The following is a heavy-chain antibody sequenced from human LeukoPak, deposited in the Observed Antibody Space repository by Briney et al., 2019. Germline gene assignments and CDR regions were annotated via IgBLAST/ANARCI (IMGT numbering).Heavy chain of an antibody. CDR1: GYTFTSYG. CDR3: ARDLAPDYGGNSFFDY. Sequence: SVKVSCKASGYTFTSYGISWVRQAPGQGLEWMGGIIPIFGTANYAQKFQGRVTITADESTSTAYMELSSLRSEDTAVYYCARDLAPDYGGNSFFDYWGQGTLVTVSS. D-gene: IGHD4-23*01. V-gene: IGHV1-69*13. J-gene: IGHJ4*02. CDR2: IIPIFGTA.